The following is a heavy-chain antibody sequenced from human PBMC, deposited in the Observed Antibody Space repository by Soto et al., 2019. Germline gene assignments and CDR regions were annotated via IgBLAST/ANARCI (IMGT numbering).Heavy chain of an antibody. CDR2: IYNSVST. CDR1: TFSINSRYY. CDR3: ASNTSGRYFDY. J-gene: IGHJ4*02. V-gene: IGHV4-38-2*02. D-gene: IGHD6-19*01. Sequence: PSETLSLTCSVSTFSINSRYYWGWIRQPPGKGLEWIASIYNSVSTHYNPSLKNRATISVDTSHKQFSLRLSSVTAADTAIYYCASNTSGRYFDYWGPGTLVTVSS.